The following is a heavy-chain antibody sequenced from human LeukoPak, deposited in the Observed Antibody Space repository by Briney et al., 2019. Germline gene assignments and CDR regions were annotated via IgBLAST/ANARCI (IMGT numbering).Heavy chain of an antibody. V-gene: IGHV4-59*08. CDR3: GRRSRSTWNYRRGDY. D-gene: IGHD1-7*01. CDR1: GGSIRGYY. CDR2: IYSSGST. Sequence: SETLSLTCNVSGGSIRGYYWSWIRQPPGKGLEWIGYIYSSGSTNYNPSLKSRVTMSVDTSKNQFSLKVSSVTAADTAVYYCGRRSRSTWNYRRGDYWGQGTLVTVSS. J-gene: IGHJ4*02.